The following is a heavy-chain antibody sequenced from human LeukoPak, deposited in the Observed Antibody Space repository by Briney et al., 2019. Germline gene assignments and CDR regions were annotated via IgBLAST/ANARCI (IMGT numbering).Heavy chain of an antibody. J-gene: IGHJ4*02. CDR3: AKESGLYSPFDY. D-gene: IGHD5-18*01. Sequence: PGGSLRLSCAASGFTFSSYSMNWVRQAPGKGLEWVSSISSSSSYIYYADSVKGRFTISRDNAKNSLYLQMNSLRAEDTAVYYCAKESGLYSPFDYWGQGTLVTVSS. CDR2: ISSSSSYI. CDR1: GFTFSSYS. V-gene: IGHV3-21*01.